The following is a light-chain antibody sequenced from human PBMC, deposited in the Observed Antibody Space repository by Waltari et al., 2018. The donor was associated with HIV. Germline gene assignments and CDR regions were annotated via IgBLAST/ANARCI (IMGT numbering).Light chain of an antibody. CDR3: ATWDDSLSLWV. Sequence: QSVLTQPPSASGTPGQRVTISCSGSKSNFGANYVYWYQQFPGAAPKLLIFRNSQRPSGVPCRFSGSKSGTSASLAISGLRSDDEANYCCATWDDSLSLWVFGGGTKLTVL. CDR1: KSNFGANY. CDR2: RNS. V-gene: IGLV1-47*01. J-gene: IGLJ3*02.